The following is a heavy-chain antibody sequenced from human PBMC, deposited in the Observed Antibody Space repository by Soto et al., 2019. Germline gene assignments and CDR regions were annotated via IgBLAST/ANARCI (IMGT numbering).Heavy chain of an antibody. CDR1: GYTFTIYW. J-gene: IGHJ4*02. CDR2: IYPSDSDT. Sequence: LKISCEVSGYTFTIYWIGWVRQMPGKGLEWMGIIYPSDSDTRYSPSFQGQVTISADQSINTAYLQWDSLKASDTAIYYCARPANTVADHFDLWGQGTPVTVSS. V-gene: IGHV5-51*01. D-gene: IGHD4-17*01. CDR3: ARPANTVADHFDL.